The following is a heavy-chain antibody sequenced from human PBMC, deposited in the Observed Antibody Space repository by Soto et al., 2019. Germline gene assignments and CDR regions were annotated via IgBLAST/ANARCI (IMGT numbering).Heavy chain of an antibody. CDR3: ATHPVVVVAAIVYWYFDL. CDR2: IIPIFGTA. D-gene: IGHD2-15*01. CDR1: GGTFSSYA. J-gene: IGHJ2*01. Sequence: QVQLVQSGAEVKKPGSSVKVSCKASGGTFSSYAISWVRQAPGQGLEWMGGIIPIFGTAKYAQKFQGRVTITADKSTSTAYRELSSLRSEDTAVYYCATHPVVVVAAIVYWYFDLWGRGTLVTVSS. V-gene: IGHV1-69*06.